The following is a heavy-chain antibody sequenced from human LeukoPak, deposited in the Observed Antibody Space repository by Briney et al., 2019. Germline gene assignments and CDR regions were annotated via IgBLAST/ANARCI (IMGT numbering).Heavy chain of an antibody. CDR3: ATFSWRSFDY. D-gene: IGHD3-3*01. CDR2: IFYSGST. J-gene: IGHJ4*02. Sequence: SETLSLTCTVSGGSISSYYWSWIRQPPGEGLEWIGYIFYSGSTNYNPSLKSRVTISVDTSKNQFSLKLSSVTAADTAVYYCATFSWRSFDYWGQGTLVTVSS. CDR1: GGSISSYY. V-gene: IGHV4-59*01.